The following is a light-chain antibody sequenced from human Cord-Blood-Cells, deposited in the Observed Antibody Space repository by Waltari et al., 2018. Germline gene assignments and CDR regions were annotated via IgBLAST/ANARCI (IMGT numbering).Light chain of an antibody. CDR1: SSDVGGYNY. J-gene: IGLJ1*01. V-gene: IGLV2-14*03. CDR3: SSYTSSSTLV. Sequence: QSALTQPASVSGSPGQSITISCTGTSSDVGGYNYVSWYQQHPGKAPKLRIYDVSNRASGVSNRSSGAKSGNTASLTISGLQAEDEADYYCSSYTSSSTLVFGTGTKVTVL. CDR2: DVS.